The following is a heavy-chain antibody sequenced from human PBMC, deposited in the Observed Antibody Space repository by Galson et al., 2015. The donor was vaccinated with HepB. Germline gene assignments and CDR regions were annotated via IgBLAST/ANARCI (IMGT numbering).Heavy chain of an antibody. CDR1: GFTFSSYG. V-gene: IGHV3-33*06. J-gene: IGHJ4*02. D-gene: IGHD2-2*01. Sequence: SLRLSCAASGFTFSSYGMHWVRQAPGKGLEWVAVIWYDGSNKYYADSVKGRFTTSRDNSKNTLYLQMNSLRAEDTAVYYCAKDGGRGVVVPAASHWGQGTLVTVSS. CDR2: IWYDGSNK. CDR3: AKDGGRGVVVPAASH.